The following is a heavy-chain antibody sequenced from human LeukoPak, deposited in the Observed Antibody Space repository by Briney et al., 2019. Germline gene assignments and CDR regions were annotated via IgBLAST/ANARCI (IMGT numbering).Heavy chain of an antibody. Sequence: GGSLRLSCAASGFNFGSYSMTWVRQAPGKGLEYISYISNSGDSIYYADSVKGRFTTSRDNAKSSLYLQMNSLRAEDTAVYFCGRGHWGLDYWGQGALVTVSS. D-gene: IGHD7-27*01. J-gene: IGHJ4*02. V-gene: IGHV3-21*05. CDR2: ISNSGDSI. CDR3: GRGHWGLDY. CDR1: GFNFGSYS.